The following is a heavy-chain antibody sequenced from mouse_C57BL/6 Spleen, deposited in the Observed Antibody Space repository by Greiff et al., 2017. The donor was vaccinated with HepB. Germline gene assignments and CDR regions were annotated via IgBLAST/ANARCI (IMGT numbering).Heavy chain of an antibody. CDR3: AKDGWDDAMDY. D-gene: IGHD4-1*01. CDR1: GFSLTSYG. Sequence: QVQLKESGPGLVQPSQSLSITCTVSGFSLTSYGVHWVRQPPGKGLEWLGVIWSGGSTDYNAAFIYRLSISKDNSKSQVFFKMNSLQADDTAIYYCAKDGWDDAMDYWGQGTSVTVSS. V-gene: IGHV2-4*01. J-gene: IGHJ4*01. CDR2: IWSGGST.